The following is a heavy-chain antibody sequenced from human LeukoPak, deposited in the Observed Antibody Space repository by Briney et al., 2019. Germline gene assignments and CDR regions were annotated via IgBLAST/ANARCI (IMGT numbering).Heavy chain of an antibody. D-gene: IGHD3-22*01. Sequence: GGSLRLSCAASGFTFSDYAMSWVRQAPGKGLEWLSVISGGSSGSTYYADSVTGRFTVSRDNSKNTVDLQMNSLRVEDTAVYYCARDELPDDNSGYAFDCWGQGTLVTVPS. CDR3: ARDELPDDNSGYAFDC. CDR1: GFTFSDYA. J-gene: IGHJ4*02. V-gene: IGHV3-23*01. CDR2: ISGGSSGST.